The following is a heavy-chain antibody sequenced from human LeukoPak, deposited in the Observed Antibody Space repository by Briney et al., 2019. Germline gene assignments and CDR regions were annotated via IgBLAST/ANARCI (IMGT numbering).Heavy chain of an antibody. CDR1: GFTVSSNE. Sequence: GGSLRLSCAASGFTVSSNEMSWVRQAPGKGLEWVSSISGGSTYYADSRKGRFTISRDNSKNTLHLQMNSLRAEDTAVYYCARSYYDFWSGYPYYFDYWGQGTLVTVSS. CDR2: ISGGST. V-gene: IGHV3-38-3*01. D-gene: IGHD3-3*01. J-gene: IGHJ4*02. CDR3: ARSYYDFWSGYPYYFDY.